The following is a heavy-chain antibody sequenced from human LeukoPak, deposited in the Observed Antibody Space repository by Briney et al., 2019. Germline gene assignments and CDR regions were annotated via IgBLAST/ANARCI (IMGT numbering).Heavy chain of an antibody. D-gene: IGHD3-10*01. Sequence: ASVKVSCKASGGTFSSYAISWVRQAPGQGLEWMGWINPNSGGTNYAQKFQGRVTMTRDTSISTAYMELSRLRSDDTAVYYCARESSLLWYYYYYMDVWGKGTTVTVSS. CDR2: INPNSGGT. CDR1: GGTFSSYA. V-gene: IGHV1-2*02. CDR3: ARESSLLWYYYYYMDV. J-gene: IGHJ6*03.